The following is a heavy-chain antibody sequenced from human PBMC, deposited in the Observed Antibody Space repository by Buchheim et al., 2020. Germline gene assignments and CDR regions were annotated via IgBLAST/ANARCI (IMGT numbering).Heavy chain of an antibody. CDR1: GFTFSSYG. Sequence: QVQLVESGGGVVQPGRSLRLSCAASGFTFSSYGMHWVRQAPGKGLEWVAVISHDGSNKYYADSVKGRFTIYRDNSKNTMYLQMNSLRAEDTAVYYCAKGAYDFWSGYYDWFDPWGQGTL. CDR2: ISHDGSNK. V-gene: IGHV3-30*18. CDR3: AKGAYDFWSGYYDWFDP. D-gene: IGHD3-3*01. J-gene: IGHJ5*02.